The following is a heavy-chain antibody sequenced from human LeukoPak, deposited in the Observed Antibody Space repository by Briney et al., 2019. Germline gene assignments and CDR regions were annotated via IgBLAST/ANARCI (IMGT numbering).Heavy chain of an antibody. Sequence: RGESLKISCKGSGYSFTSNWIGWVRQMPGKGLEWMGIIYPDDSDTRYSPSFQGQVTISADKSISTAYLQWSSLKASDTAMYYCARHVRETVSRALDYWGQGTLVTVSS. CDR3: ARHVRETVSRALDY. V-gene: IGHV5-51*01. D-gene: IGHD3-10*02. CDR1: GYSFTSNW. CDR2: IYPDDSDT. J-gene: IGHJ4*02.